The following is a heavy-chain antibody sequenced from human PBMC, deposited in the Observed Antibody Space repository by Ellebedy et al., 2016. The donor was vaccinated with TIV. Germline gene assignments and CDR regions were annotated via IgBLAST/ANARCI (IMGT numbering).Heavy chain of an antibody. CDR1: GYTFTSYG. CDR3: ARDRVEDYFDY. V-gene: IGHV4-59*01. CDR2: VYHTGST. J-gene: IGHJ4*02. Sequence: SCKASGYTFTSYGISWIRQPPGQGLEWIGYVYHTGSTNYNPSLRNRITLAVDTPKNEFSLKLSSVTTADTAIYYCARDRVEDYFDYWGQGLLVTVSS.